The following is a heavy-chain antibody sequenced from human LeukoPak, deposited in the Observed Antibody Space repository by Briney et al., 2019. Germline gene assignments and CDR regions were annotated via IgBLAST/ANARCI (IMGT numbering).Heavy chain of an antibody. V-gene: IGHV3-7*03. CDR1: GFTFSSYW. CDR3: AKTTVTKDDNFDY. CDR2: IKTDGSGK. Sequence: GGSLRLSCEASGFTFSSYWMSWVRQAPGKGLEWVANIKTDGSGKYYVDSVKGRFTISRDNAKNSLYLQMNSLRAEDTAVYYCAKTTVTKDDNFDYWGQGTLVTVSS. J-gene: IGHJ4*02. D-gene: IGHD4-17*01.